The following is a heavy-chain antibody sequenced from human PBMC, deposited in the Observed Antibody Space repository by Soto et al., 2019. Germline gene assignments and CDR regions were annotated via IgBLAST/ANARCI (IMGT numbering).Heavy chain of an antibody. CDR1: GFTFGSYG. CDR3: ATTGPY. V-gene: IGHV3-33*01. CDR2: IWFDGSNK. J-gene: IGHJ4*02. Sequence: GGSLRLSCAASGFTFGSYGVHWVRQAQGKGLEWVAVIWFDGSNKFYADSVKGRFTISRDNSKNTVSLQMNSLRDEDSAAYYCATTGPYWGQGTLVTVSS.